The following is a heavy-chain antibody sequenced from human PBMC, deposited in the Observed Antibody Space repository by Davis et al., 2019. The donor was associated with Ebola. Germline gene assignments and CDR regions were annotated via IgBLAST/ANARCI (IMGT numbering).Heavy chain of an antibody. V-gene: IGHV3-30*03. D-gene: IGHD4-23*01. CDR2: ISYDGGNK. Sequence: GESLKISCAASGFTFSTYGMHWVRQAPGKGLEWVAVISYDGGNKYYADSLKGRFTISRDNSKNTLYLQMNSLRAEDTAVYYCARPIDYGGNAPSDWGQGTLVTVSS. CDR3: ARPIDYGGNAPSD. J-gene: IGHJ4*02. CDR1: GFTFSTYG.